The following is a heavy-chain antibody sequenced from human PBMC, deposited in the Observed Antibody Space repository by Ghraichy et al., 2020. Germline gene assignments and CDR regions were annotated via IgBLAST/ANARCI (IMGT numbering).Heavy chain of an antibody. J-gene: IGHJ4*02. D-gene: IGHD6-6*01. CDR2: ISGSGGST. Sequence: LSLTCAASGFTFSSYAMSWVRQAPGKGLEWVSAISGSGGSTYYADSVKGRFTLSRDNSKNTLYLQMNSLRAEDTAVYYCAKEQLVLSYFDYWGQGTLVTVSS. V-gene: IGHV3-23*01. CDR1: GFTFSSYA. CDR3: AKEQLVLSYFDY.